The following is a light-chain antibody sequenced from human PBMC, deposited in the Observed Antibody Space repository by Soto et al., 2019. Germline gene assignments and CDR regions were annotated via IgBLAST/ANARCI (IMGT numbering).Light chain of an antibody. CDR1: QNVNNNY. J-gene: IGKJ3*01. CDR2: GTS. V-gene: IGKV3-20*01. Sequence: EIVLTQSPGTLSLSPGEGATLSCRASQNVNNNYLAWYQQKPGQAPRLLIYGTSSRAAGIPDRFSGSGSGTDFTLTISRLEPEDFAVYYCQQYGSPFTFGPGTKVDIK. CDR3: QQYGSPFT.